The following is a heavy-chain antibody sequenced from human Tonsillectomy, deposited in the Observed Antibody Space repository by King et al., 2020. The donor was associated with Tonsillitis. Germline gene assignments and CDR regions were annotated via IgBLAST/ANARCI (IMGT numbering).Heavy chain of an antibody. D-gene: IGHD1-1*01. J-gene: IGHJ5*02. CDR1: GDSINTYE. V-gene: IGHV4-59*08. CDR2: IYYSGST. CDR3: ARLFGGTTGDNWFDP. Sequence: VQLQESGPRLVKPSETLSLTCTVSGDSINTYEWSWIRQPPGKGLEWIGYIYYSGSTNYNPSLKSRDTISVDTPKNQFSLNLSSVTAADTAVYYCARLFGGTTGDNWFDPWGQGTLVTVSS.